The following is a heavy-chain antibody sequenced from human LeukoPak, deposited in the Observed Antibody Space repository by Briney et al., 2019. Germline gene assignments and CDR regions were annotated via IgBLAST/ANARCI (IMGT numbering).Heavy chain of an antibody. CDR3: ARQTQLLSTSDYYYGMDV. D-gene: IGHD2-2*01. CDR1: GYSFTSYW. J-gene: IGHJ6*02. V-gene: IGHV5-51*01. CDR2: IYPGGSDT. Sequence: GESLKISCKGSGYSFTSYWIGWVRQMPGKGLEWMGIIYPGGSDTRYSPSFQGQVTISADKSISTAYLQWSSLKASDTAMYYCARQTQLLSTSDYYYGMDVWGQGTTVTVSS.